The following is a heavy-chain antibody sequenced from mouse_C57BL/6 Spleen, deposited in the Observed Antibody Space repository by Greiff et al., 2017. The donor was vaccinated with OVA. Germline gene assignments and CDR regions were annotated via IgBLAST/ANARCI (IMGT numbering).Heavy chain of an antibody. V-gene: IGHV1-69*01. CDR1: GYTFTSYW. CDR2: IDPSDSYT. D-gene: IGHD2-3*01. CDR3: ARSLYDGYYWYFDV. Sequence: VQLQQPGAELVMPGASVKLSCKASGYTFTSYWLHWVKQRPGQGLEWIGEIDPSDSYTNYNQKFKGKSTLTVDKSSSTAYMQLSSLTSEDSAVYYCARSLYDGYYWYFDVWGTGTTVTVSS. J-gene: IGHJ1*03.